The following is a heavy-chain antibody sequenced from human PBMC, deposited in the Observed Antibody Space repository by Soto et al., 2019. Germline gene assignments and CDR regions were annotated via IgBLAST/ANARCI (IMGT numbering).Heavy chain of an antibody. V-gene: IGHV4-39*01. CDR3: VSQRTSVLTQACFDY. CDR2: VYYRGTS. CDR1: GGSVSNSNYY. J-gene: IGHJ4*02. D-gene: IGHD2-8*01. Sequence: TVSGGSVSNSNYYWGWIRQSPGKGLEWIGSVYYRGTSYSKSSVKSRVTISVDTSKNQFSLNLNSVTASDTHVYFCVSQRTSVLTQACFDYLGPRALITVSS.